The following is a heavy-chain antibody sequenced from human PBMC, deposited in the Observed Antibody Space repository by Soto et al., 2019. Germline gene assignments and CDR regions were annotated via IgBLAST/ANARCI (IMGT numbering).Heavy chain of an antibody. D-gene: IGHD3-3*01. J-gene: IGHJ4*02. Sequence: QVQLVESGGGVVQPGRSLRLSCAASGFTFSSYGMHWVRQAPGKGLEWVAVIWYDGSNKYYADSVKGRFTISRDNSKNTLYLQMNSLRAEDTAVYYCARDPHYDFWSGSWQPGFGADYWGQGTLVTVSS. CDR3: ARDPHYDFWSGSWQPGFGADY. V-gene: IGHV3-33*01. CDR2: IWYDGSNK. CDR1: GFTFSSYG.